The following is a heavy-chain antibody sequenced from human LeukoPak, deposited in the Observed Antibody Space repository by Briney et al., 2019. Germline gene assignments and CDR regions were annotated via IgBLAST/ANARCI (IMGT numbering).Heavy chain of an antibody. CDR2: IYTSGST. CDR1: GGSISSGSYY. V-gene: IGHV4-61*02. J-gene: IGHJ4*02. D-gene: IGHD3-22*01. Sequence: SETLSLTCTVSGGSISSGSYYWSWIRQPAGKGLEWIGRIYTSGSTNYNPSLKSRVTISVDTSKNQFSLKLSSVTAADTAVYYCARDQYYYDGSGYSVYYFDYWGQGTLVTVSS. CDR3: ARDQYYYDGSGYSVYYFDY.